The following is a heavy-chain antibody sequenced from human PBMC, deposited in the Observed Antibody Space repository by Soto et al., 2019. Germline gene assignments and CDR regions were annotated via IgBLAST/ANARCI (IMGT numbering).Heavy chain of an antibody. CDR3: ARAWRYCTNGVCYDAFDI. CDR1: GYSFTSYW. CDR2: IYPGDSDT. D-gene: IGHD2-8*01. V-gene: IGHV5-51*01. J-gene: IGHJ3*02. Sequence: GESLKISCKGSGYSFTSYWIGWVRQMPGKGLEWMGIIYPGDSDTRYSPSFQGQVTISADKSISTAYLQWSSLKASDTAMYYCARAWRYCTNGVCYDAFDIWGQGTMVTVSS.